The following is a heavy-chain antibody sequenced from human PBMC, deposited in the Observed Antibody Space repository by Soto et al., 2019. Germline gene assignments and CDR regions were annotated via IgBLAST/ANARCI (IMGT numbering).Heavy chain of an antibody. J-gene: IGHJ5*02. CDR3: ARAYTSSWYWWFDP. V-gene: IGHV3-74*01. CDR2: INSDGSST. CDR1: GFTFSNYW. Sequence: GGSLRLSCAASGFTFSNYWMHWVRQAPGKGLVWVSRINSDGSSTSYADSVKGRFTISRDNAKNTLYLQMNSLRAEDTAVYLCARAYTSSWYWWFDPWGQGTLVTVSS. D-gene: IGHD6-13*01.